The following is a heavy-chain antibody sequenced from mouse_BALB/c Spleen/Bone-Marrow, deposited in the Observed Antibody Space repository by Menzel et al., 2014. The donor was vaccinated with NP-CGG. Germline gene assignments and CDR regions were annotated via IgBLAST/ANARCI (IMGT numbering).Heavy chain of an antibody. CDR1: GFTFSSYG. V-gene: IGHV5-6-3*01. Sequence: EVKLVESGGGLVQPGGSLKLSCAASGFTFSSYGMSWVRQTPDKRLELVATINSNGGSTYYPDSVEGRFTISRDNAKNSRYLQMSSLKSEDTAMYYCARVWYFDYWGQGTSRTVSS. CDR3: ARVWYFDY. J-gene: IGHJ2*03. CDR2: INSNGGST.